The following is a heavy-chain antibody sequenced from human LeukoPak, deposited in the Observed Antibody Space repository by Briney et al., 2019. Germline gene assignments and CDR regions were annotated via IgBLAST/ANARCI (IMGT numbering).Heavy chain of an antibody. D-gene: IGHD3-16*01. J-gene: IGHJ4*02. CDR1: GFTFRNYA. V-gene: IGHV3-23*01. CDR3: AKEAFGTSTYYFDH. CDR2: MGGSGDRT. Sequence: GGSLRLSCAVSGFTFRNYAMSWVRQAPGKGLEWVSGMGGSGDRTYYADSVKGRFTISRDNSMNTLYLQMNSLRADDTAVYYCAKEAFGTSTYYFDHWGQGNLVTVSS.